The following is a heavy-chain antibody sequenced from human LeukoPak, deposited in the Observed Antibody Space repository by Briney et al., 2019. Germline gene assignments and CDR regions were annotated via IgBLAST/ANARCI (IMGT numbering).Heavy chain of an antibody. D-gene: IGHD3-10*01. CDR3: AMDGSGFLTRSLDY. Sequence: ASVRVSCKASGGTFSSYAISWVRQAPGQGLEWMGGIIPIFGTANYAQKFQGRVTITADESTSTAYMELSSLRSEDTAVYYCAMDGSGFLTRSLDYWGQGTLVTVSS. V-gene: IGHV1-69*13. CDR1: GGTFSSYA. CDR2: IIPIFGTA. J-gene: IGHJ4*02.